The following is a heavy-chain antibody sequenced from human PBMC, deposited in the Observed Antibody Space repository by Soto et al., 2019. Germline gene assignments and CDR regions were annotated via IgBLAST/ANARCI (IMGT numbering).Heavy chain of an antibody. Sequence: QITLKESGTPLMKPTQTLTLTCTFSGFSLSTSGVGVGWIRQPPGKALEWLVFIYWDDDKRYSPSLRSRLTITKDTAKSQVVLTMTNMHPVDTATYCCAHRVSYSRSCISGYFDYLGQGTLVTVSS. CDR1: GFSLSTSGVG. V-gene: IGHV2-5*02. CDR2: IYWDDDK. CDR3: AHRVSYSRSCISGYFDY. D-gene: IGHD6-13*01. J-gene: IGHJ4*02.